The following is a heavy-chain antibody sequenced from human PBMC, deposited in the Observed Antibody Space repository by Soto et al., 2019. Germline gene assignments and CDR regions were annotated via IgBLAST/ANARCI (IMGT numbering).Heavy chain of an antibody. CDR2: IYPGDSDT. CDR1: GYSFISNW. Sequence: PGESLKISCKTSGYSFISNWIAWVRKKPGKGLEWVAAIYPGDSDTRYSPSFQGQVTVSADKSITTAYLQWSSLKAPDSAVYYCARHRSYHYDSSGFLNISDLDVWGQGTTVTVSS. V-gene: IGHV5-51*01. J-gene: IGHJ6*02. CDR3: ARHRSYHYDSSGFLNISDLDV. D-gene: IGHD3-22*01.